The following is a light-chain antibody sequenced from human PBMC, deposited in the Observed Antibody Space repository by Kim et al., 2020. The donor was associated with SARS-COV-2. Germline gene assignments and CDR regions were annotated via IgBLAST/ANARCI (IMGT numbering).Light chain of an antibody. CDR2: GAS. Sequence: PGERATLSCRASQSVSGSSLAWYQQKPGQTPRLLIYGASTRASGIPDRFSASESGSDFTLTISRLEPEDFAVYYCQQYGRPPINFGQGTRL. V-gene: IGKV3-20*01. CDR3: QQYGRPPIN. J-gene: IGKJ5*01. CDR1: QSVSGSS.